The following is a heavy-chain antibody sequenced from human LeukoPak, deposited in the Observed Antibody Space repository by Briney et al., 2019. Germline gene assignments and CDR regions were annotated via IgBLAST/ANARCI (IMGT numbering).Heavy chain of an antibody. CDR1: GFTVDSNY. CDR3: ARGDDSGYYDCFDY. Sequence: GGSLRLSCAASGFTVDSNYLSWVRQAPGKGLEWLSTIYTGGNTYYAASVKGRFTISRDFSKNTVFLHMNSLRAEDTAMYYCARGDDSGYYDCFDYWGQGALVTVSS. V-gene: IGHV3-53*01. D-gene: IGHD3-22*01. CDR2: IYTGGNT. J-gene: IGHJ4*02.